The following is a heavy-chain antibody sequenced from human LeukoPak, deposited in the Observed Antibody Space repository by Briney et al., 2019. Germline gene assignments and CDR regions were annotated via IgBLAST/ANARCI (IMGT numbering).Heavy chain of an antibody. J-gene: IGHJ4*02. CDR1: GYSFASYW. D-gene: IGHD2-8*01. Sequence: GESLKISCKGSGYSFASYWIGWVRQMPGEGLEWMGIIYPGDSDARYSPSFQGQVTISADKSINTAYLQWSSLKASDTAMYYCARHESCSNGVCYQINSWGQGTLVTVSS. CDR3: ARHESCSNGVCYQINS. V-gene: IGHV5-51*01. CDR2: IYPGDSDA.